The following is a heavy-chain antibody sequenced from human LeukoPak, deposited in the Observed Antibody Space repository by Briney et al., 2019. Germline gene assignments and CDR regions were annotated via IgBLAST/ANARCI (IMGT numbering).Heavy chain of an antibody. V-gene: IGHV4-30-4*07. J-gene: IGHJ4*02. D-gene: IGHD6-19*01. CDR2: IYYSGST. CDR3: ARVPSSGWSYFDY. Sequence: PSQTLSLTCTVSGDSISSGDYSWSWIRQPPGKGLEWIGYIYYSGSTYYNPSLKSRVTISVDTSKNQFSLKLSSVTAADTAVYYCARVPSSGWSYFDYWGQGTLVTVSS. CDR1: GDSISSGDYS.